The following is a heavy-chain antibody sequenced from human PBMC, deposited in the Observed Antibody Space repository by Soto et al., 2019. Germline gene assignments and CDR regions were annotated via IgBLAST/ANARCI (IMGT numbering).Heavy chain of an antibody. CDR3: ASMGYHYGSGSYPLDY. V-gene: IGHV4-30-2*01. Sequence: PSETLSLTCAVSGGSISSGGYSWSWIRQPPGKGLEWIGYIYHSGSTYYNPSLKSRVTISVDRSKNQFSLKLRSVTAADTAVYYCASMGYHYGSGSYPLDYWGQGTQVTVPQ. D-gene: IGHD3-10*01. CDR2: IYHSGST. CDR1: GGSISSGGYS. J-gene: IGHJ4*02.